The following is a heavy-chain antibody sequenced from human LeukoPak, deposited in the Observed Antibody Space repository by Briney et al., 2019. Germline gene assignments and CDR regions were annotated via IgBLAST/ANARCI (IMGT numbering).Heavy chain of an antibody. CDR1: GGSVSSGGHY. CDR3: ARGVCSSASCPWGTGVDHFDY. J-gene: IGHJ4*02. V-gene: IGHV4-61*08. Sequence: SETLSLTCTVSGGSVSSGGHYWTWIRQPPGKELQWIGSIYDSGASTYNPSLESRVTISVDTSKNHFSLKVTFVTAADTAVYYCARGVCSSASCPWGTGVDHFDYWGQGSLVTVSS. CDR2: IYDSGAS. D-gene: IGHD2-2*01.